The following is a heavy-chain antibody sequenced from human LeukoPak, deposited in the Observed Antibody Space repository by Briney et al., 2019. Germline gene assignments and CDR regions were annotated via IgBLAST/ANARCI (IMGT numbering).Heavy chain of an antibody. V-gene: IGHV4-34*01. Sequence: PSETLSLTCAVYGGSFSGYYWSWIRQPPGKGLEWIGEITHGGSTNYNPSLKSRVTISVDTSKNQFSLELNSVTAADTAVYSCARGGWHSSSWYFDYWGQGTLVTVSS. CDR1: GGSFSGYY. D-gene: IGHD6-13*01. J-gene: IGHJ4*02. CDR3: ARGGWHSSSWYFDY. CDR2: ITHGGST.